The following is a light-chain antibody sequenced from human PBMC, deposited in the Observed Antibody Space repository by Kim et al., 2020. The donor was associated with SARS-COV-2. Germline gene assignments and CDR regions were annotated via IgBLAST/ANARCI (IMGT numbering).Light chain of an antibody. Sequence: SVGDRVTITCRASQSISSGLAWYQQKPGKAPKLLIYKASSLESGVPSRFSGSGSGTEFTLTISSLQPDDFATYYCQQYNSYSPRYSFGQGTKLEI. CDR2: KAS. J-gene: IGKJ2*03. V-gene: IGKV1-5*03. CDR1: QSISSG. CDR3: QQYNSYSPRYS.